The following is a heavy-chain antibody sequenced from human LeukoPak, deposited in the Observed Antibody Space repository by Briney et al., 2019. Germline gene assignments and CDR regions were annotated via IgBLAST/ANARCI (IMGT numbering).Heavy chain of an antibody. V-gene: IGHV1-24*01. CDR1: GYTLTELS. Sequence: ASVKVSCKVSGYTLTELSMHWVRQPPGKGLERMGGFDPEDGETIYAQKFQGRVTMTEDTSTDTAYMELSSLRSEDTAVYYCATAKAIFGVVNFDYWGQGTLVTVSS. CDR3: ATAKAIFGVVNFDY. D-gene: IGHD3-3*01. J-gene: IGHJ4*02. CDR2: FDPEDGET.